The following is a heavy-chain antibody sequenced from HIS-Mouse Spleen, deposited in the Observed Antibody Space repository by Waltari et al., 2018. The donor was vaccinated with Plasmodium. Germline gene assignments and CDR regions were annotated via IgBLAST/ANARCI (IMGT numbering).Heavy chain of an antibody. CDR1: GFTFSSYG. CDR2: ISYDGSNK. Sequence: QVQLVESGGGVVQPGRSLRLSCAASGFTFSSYGMHWVRQAPGKVLELVAVISYDGSNKDYADSVKGRFTISRDNSKNTLYLQMNSLRAEDTAVYYCATSGLTGGTYYFDYWGQGTLVTVSS. J-gene: IGHJ4*02. CDR3: ATSGLTGGTYYFDY. V-gene: IGHV3-30*03. D-gene: IGHD7-27*01.